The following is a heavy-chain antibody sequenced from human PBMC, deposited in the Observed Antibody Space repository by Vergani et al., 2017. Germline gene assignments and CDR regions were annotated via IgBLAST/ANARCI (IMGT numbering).Heavy chain of an antibody. CDR2: INPNSGGT. CDR3: ARVRSYYDSRGDAFDI. CDR1: GYTFTGYY. V-gene: IGHV1-2*02. J-gene: IGHJ3*02. Sequence: QVQLVQSGAEVKKPGASVKVSCKASGYTFTGYYMHWVRQAPGQGLEWMGWINPNSGGTNYAQKFQGRGTMTRDTSISTAYMELSRLRSDDTAVYYCARVRSYYDSRGDAFDIWGQGTMVTVSS. D-gene: IGHD3-22*01.